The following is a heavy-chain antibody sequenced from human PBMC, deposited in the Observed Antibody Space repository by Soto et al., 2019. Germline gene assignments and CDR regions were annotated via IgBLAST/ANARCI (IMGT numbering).Heavy chain of an antibody. D-gene: IGHD6-19*01. CDR3: ARGGHSRGWGFDY. Sequence: GGSLRLSCAAYGFTFSNYALSWVRQAPGKGLEWVSTIGGSVENTFYADSVKGRFTISRDNSKSTLYLQMNNLRAEDTAVYYCARGGHSRGWGFDYWGQGSLVTVPS. CDR1: GFTFSNYA. CDR2: IGGSVENT. V-gene: IGHV3-23*01. J-gene: IGHJ4*02.